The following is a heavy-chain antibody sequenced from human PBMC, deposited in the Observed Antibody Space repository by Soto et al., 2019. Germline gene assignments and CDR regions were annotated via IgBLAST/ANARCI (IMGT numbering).Heavy chain of an antibody. D-gene: IGHD3-22*01. CDR3: ARGEWEVITNYYYYYGMDV. J-gene: IGHJ6*02. CDR1: GFTFSTYA. Sequence: GGSLRLSCAASGFTFSTYAMSWVRQAPGKGLEWVSAISSSSSNTYYADSVKGRFTISRDNAKNSLYLQMNSLRAEDTAVYYCARGEWEVITNYYYYYGMDVWGQRTTVTVSS. V-gene: IGHV3-21*01. CDR2: ISSSSSNT.